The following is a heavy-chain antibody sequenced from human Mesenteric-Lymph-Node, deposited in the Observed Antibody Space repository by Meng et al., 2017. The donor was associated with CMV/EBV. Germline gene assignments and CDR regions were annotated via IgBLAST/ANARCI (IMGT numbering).Heavy chain of an antibody. J-gene: IGHJ5*02. CDR3: ARQIYDTSGEGWFDP. V-gene: IGHV4-61*07. CDR2: VYHTGTT. Sequence: GGSVSNVAYYWSWIRQPPGKGLEWIGYVYHTGTTKYHPSLKSRVTLSVDTSKNQLSLKMTSVTAADTAVYYCARQIYDTSGEGWFDPWGQGTLVTVSS. CDR1: GGSVSNVAYY. D-gene: IGHD3-16*01.